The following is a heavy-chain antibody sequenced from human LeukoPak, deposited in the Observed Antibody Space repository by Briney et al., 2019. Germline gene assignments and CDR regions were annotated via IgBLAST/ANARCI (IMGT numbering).Heavy chain of an antibody. CDR3: ATSPGGVPAARRRRFDP. D-gene: IGHD2-2*01. Sequence: SETLSLTCAVYGVSFSGYYWSWIRQPPGKGLEWIGEINHSGSTNYNPSLKSRVTISVDTSKNQFSLKLSSVTAADTAVYYCATSPGGVPAARRRRFDPWGQGTLVTVSS. CDR1: GVSFSGYY. J-gene: IGHJ5*02. V-gene: IGHV4-34*01. CDR2: INHSGST.